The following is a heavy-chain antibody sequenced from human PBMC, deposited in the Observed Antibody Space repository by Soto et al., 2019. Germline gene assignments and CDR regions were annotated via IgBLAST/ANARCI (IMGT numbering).Heavy chain of an antibody. CDR1: GFTFSSYS. V-gene: IGHV3-21*01. Sequence: GGSLRLSCAASGFTFSSYSMNWVRRAPGKGLEWVSSISSSSSYIYYADSVKGRFTISRDNAKNSLYLQMNSLRAEDTAVYYCARVASSVHSDWFDPWGQGTLVTVSS. CDR3: ARVASSVHSDWFDP. CDR2: ISSSSSYI. J-gene: IGHJ5*02. D-gene: IGHD3-22*01.